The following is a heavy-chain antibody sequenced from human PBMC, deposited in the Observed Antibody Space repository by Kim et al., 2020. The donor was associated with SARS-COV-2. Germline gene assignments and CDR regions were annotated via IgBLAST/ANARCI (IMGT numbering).Heavy chain of an antibody. CDR2: IKSKTDGGTT. Sequence: GGSLRLSCAASGFTFSNAWMSWVRQAPGKGLEWVGLIKSKTDGGTTDYAAPVKGRFTISRDDSKNTLYLQMNSLKTEDTAVYYCTTDLYSSSWYDAFDIWGQGTMVTVSS. V-gene: IGHV3-15*01. CDR1: GFTFSNAW. D-gene: IGHD6-13*01. J-gene: IGHJ3*02. CDR3: TTDLYSSSWYDAFDI.